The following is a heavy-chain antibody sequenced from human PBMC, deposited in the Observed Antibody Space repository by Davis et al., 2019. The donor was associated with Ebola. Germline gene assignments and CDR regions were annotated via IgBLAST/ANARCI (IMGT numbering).Heavy chain of an antibody. CDR3: AREEVRPAAYYYYYYGLDV. CDR1: GFTFSTYA. V-gene: IGHV3-30-3*01. D-gene: IGHD6-13*01. Sequence: GESLKISCAASGFTFSTYAMHWVRQSTGRGLEWVAFISTEGNNEYYADSVKGRLTISRDNSQNTLYRQMNSLRAEDTAVYYCAREEVRPAAYYYYYYGLDVWGLGTTVTVSS. J-gene: IGHJ6*02. CDR2: ISTEGNNE.